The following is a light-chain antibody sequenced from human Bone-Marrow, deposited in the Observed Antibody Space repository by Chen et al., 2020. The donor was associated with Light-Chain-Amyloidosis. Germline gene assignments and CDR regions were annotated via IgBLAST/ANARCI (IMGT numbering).Light chain of an antibody. CDR1: DLPTKY. Sequence: SYELTHPPPVSVSPGQTATITCSGDDLPTKYAYWYQQKPGQAPVLVIHRETERPSGISERFSGSSSGTTATLTISGVQAEDEADYHCQSADSSGTYEVIFGGGTKLTVL. CDR2: RET. J-gene: IGLJ2*01. CDR3: QSADSSGTYEVI. V-gene: IGLV3-25*03.